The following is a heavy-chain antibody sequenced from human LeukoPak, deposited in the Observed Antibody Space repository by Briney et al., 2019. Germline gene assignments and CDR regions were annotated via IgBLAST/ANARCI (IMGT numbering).Heavy chain of an antibody. CDR1: GDSVSSNSAA. D-gene: IGHD2-15*01. CDR3: ARVPIGGWYFDL. Sequence: SQTLSLTCAISGDSVSSNSAAWNWIRQFPSRGLEWLGRTYYRSKWSNDYAVSVKSRIIINPDTSQNQFSLQLNSLTPEDTAVYFCARVPIGGWYFDLWGRGTLVTVSS. J-gene: IGHJ2*01. CDR2: TYYRSKWSN. V-gene: IGHV6-1*01.